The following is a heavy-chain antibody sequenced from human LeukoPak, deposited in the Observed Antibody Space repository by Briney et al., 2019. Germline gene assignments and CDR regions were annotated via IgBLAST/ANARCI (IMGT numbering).Heavy chain of an antibody. Sequence: PSETLSLTCTVSGGSISSFYWSWIRQPPGKGLEWIGYINYSGSANYNPSLKSRVTTSVDTSTNQFSLKLSSVTAADTAVYYCARRKGSGPYKDWFDPWGQGTLVTVSS. V-gene: IGHV4-59*08. J-gene: IGHJ5*02. D-gene: IGHD6-19*01. CDR2: INYSGSA. CDR1: GGSISSFY. CDR3: ARRKGSGPYKDWFDP.